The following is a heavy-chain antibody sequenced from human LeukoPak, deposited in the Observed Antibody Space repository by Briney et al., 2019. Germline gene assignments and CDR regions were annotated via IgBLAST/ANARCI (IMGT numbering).Heavy chain of an antibody. CDR2: TRGKANGGTT. CDR1: GFTFGDYG. D-gene: IGHD2-15*01. CDR3: ARVLDRCYSFSWVSVY. Sequence: GGSLRLSCTASGFTFGDYGMSWVRQAPGRGLEWVGYTRGKANGGTTESDASVKGRFSISRDDSKNTTCLQMNSMKTEDTAVYYCARVLDRCYSFSWVSVYWGQGTLVTVSS. J-gene: IGHJ4*02. V-gene: IGHV3-49*04.